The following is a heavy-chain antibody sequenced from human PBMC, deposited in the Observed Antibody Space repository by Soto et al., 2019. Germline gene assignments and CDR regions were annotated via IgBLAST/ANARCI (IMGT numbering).Heavy chain of an antibody. V-gene: IGHV1-69*01. CDR2: IIPIFGTA. Sequence: QVQLVQSGAEVKKPGSSVKVSCKASGGTFSSYAISWVRQAPGQGLEWMGGIIPIFGTANYAQKFQGRVTITADESTSTAYMELSSLRSEDTAVNYCARGRDYGSGSYNYGMDVWGQGTTVTVSS. CDR3: ARGRDYGSGSYNYGMDV. J-gene: IGHJ6*02. D-gene: IGHD3-10*01. CDR1: GGTFSSYA.